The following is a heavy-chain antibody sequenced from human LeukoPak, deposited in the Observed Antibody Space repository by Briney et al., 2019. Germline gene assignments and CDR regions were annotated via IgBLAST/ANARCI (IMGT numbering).Heavy chain of an antibody. J-gene: IGHJ6*02. D-gene: IGHD2-15*01. CDR1: GFTFSSYT. CDR3: ARDPTPRYCSGGSCYNHYGMDV. V-gene: IGHV3-21*01. CDR2: ISSSSSYI. Sequence: GGSLRLSCAASGFTFSSYTMNWVRQAPGKGLEWVSSISSSSSYIYYADSVKGRVTISRDNAKNSLYLQMNSLRAEDTAVYYCARDPTPRYCSGGSCYNHYGMDVWGQGTTVTVSS.